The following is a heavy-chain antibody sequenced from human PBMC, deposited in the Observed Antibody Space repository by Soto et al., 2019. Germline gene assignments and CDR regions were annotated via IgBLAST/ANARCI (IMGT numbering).Heavy chain of an antibody. J-gene: IGHJ6*03. CDR1: GGSFSGYY. CDR3: ARGVVVRGVNNGYYYYYYMDV. V-gene: IGHV4-34*01. Sequence: SPTLSLTCAVSGGSFSGYYWSWLRQPPGKGLEWIGEINHSGSTNYNPSLKSRVTLSVDTSKNQFSLKLRSVTAADTAVYYCARGVVVRGVNNGYYYYYYMDVWGKGTTVTVSS. CDR2: INHSGST. D-gene: IGHD3-10*01.